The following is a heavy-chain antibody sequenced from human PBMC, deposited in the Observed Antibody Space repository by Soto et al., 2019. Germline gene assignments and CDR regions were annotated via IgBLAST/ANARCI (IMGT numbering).Heavy chain of an antibody. D-gene: IGHD2-2*01. Sequence: GESLKLSGTGFGYTFNTFWISWVRQMPGKGLEWMGRIDPRDSYVNYSPSFQGHVTISADKSISTAYLQWGSLKASDTAMYYCARPDCTTSTRDSWFAPRGQRTPVTVSS. J-gene: IGHJ5*02. CDR1: GYTFNTFW. V-gene: IGHV5-10-1*01. CDR3: ARPDCTTSTRDSWFAP. CDR2: IDPRDSYV.